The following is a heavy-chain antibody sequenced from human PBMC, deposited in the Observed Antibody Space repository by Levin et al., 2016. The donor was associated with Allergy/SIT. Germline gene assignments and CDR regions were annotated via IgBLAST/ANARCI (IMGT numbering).Heavy chain of an antibody. J-gene: IGHJ4*02. Sequence: WVRQAPGQGLEWMGLINPSVGSTTYAQKFQGRVAMTSDTSAGTAYMELNSLTSDDTAVYYCARDFFPGPDVNSFGSRYYFEYWGQGTLVTVSS. V-gene: IGHV1-46*01. CDR3: ARDFFPGPDVNSFGSRYYFEY. D-gene: IGHD6-25*01. CDR2: INPSVGST.